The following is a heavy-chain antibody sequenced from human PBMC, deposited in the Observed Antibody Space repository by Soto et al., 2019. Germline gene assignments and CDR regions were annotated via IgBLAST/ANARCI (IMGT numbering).Heavy chain of an antibody. Sequence: GGSLRLSCAASGFTFSSYSMNWVRQAPGKGLEWVSSISSSNSYIYYADSVKGRFTISRDNAKNSLYLQMNSLRAEDTAVYYCARWVSGSYRDLDYWGQGTLVTVSS. CDR2: ISSSNSYI. CDR1: GFTFSSYS. CDR3: ARWVSGSYRDLDY. V-gene: IGHV3-21*01. D-gene: IGHD1-26*01. J-gene: IGHJ4*02.